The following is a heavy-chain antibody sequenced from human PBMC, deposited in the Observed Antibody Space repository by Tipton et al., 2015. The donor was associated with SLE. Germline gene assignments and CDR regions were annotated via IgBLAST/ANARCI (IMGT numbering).Heavy chain of an antibody. V-gene: IGHV4-34*01. J-gene: IGHJ2*01. D-gene: IGHD4-17*01. CDR3: ATQVGFTVTTYWYFDL. Sequence: TLSLTCAVYGGSFSGYYWSWIRQPPGKGLEWIGEINHSGSTNYNPSLKSRVTISVDTSKNQFSLKLSSVTAADTAVYYCATQVGFTVTTYWYFDLWGRGTMVTASS. CDR2: INHSGST. CDR1: GGSFSGYY.